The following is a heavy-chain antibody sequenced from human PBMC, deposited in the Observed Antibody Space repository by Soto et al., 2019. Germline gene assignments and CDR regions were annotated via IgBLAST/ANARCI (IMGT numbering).Heavy chain of an antibody. CDR1: GFTFSPYG. CDR3: ARDRSTIYGVVTPIDY. V-gene: IGHV3-48*02. CDR2: ISGSGSTI. J-gene: IGHJ4*02. D-gene: IGHD3-3*01. Sequence: SLSCVASGFTFSPYGMNWVRQAPGKGLEWVSYISGSGSTIYYADSVRGRFTVSRDNAKNTLYLEMNGLRDEDTAVYYCARDRSTIYGVVTPIDYWGQGTLVTVSS.